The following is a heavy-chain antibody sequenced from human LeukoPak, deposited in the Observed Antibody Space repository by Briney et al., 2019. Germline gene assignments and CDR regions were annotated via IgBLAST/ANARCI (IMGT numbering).Heavy chain of an antibody. J-gene: IGHJ4*02. V-gene: IGHV4-30-2*01. CDR1: GGSISSGGYS. D-gene: IGHD5-18*01. CDR3: ARGSYGYNY. Sequence: SETLSLTCAVSGGSISSGGYSWSWIRQPPGKGLEWIGYIYHSGSTYYNPSLKSRVTISVDRSKNQFSLKLSSVTAADTAVYYCARGSYGYNYWGQGTLVTVSS. CDR2: IYHSGST.